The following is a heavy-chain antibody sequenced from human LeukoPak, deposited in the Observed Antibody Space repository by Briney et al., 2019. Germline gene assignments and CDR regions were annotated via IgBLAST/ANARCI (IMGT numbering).Heavy chain of an antibody. V-gene: IGHV4-4*02. CDR3: ARLTYSSSWYFDY. Sequence: PSGTLSLTCAVSGGSISSSNWWSWVRQPPGKGLEWIGEIYHSGSTNYNPSLKSRVTISVDKSKSQFSLKLSSVTAADTAVYYCARLTYSSSWYFDYWGQGTLVTVSS. CDR2: IYHSGST. J-gene: IGHJ4*02. CDR1: GGSISSSNW. D-gene: IGHD6-13*01.